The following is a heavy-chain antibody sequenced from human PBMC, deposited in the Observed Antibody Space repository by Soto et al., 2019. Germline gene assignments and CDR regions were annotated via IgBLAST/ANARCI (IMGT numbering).Heavy chain of an antibody. CDR2: ISAYNGNT. Sequence: ASVKVSCKASGYTFTSYGISWVRQAPGQGLEWMGWISAYNGNTNYAQKLQGRVTMTTDTSTSTAYMELRSLRSDDTAVYYCARGFTPRYSSGWYYFDYWGQGTLVTVSS. V-gene: IGHV1-18*01. CDR3: ARGFTPRYSSGWYYFDY. D-gene: IGHD6-19*01. J-gene: IGHJ4*02. CDR1: GYTFTSYG.